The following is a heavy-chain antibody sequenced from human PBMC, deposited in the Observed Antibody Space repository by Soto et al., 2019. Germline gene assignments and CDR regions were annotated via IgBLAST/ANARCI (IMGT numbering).Heavy chain of an antibody. J-gene: IGHJ5*02. CDR2: IYWNDDK. Sequence: SGPTLVNPRQTLTLACTFSGFSLSGGGVGVGWIRQPPGKALEWVALIYWNDDKRYSPSLKSRLTITKDTSRNQVVLTMTNMDPVDTATYFCAHKMDTVDWFGPWGRGTLVTAPQ. CDR3: AHKMDTVDWFGP. V-gene: IGHV2-5*01. D-gene: IGHD5-18*01. CDR1: GFSLSGGGVG.